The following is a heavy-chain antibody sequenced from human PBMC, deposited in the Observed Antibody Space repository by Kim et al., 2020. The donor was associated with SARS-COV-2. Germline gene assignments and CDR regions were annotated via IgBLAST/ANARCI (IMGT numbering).Heavy chain of an antibody. J-gene: IGHJ4*02. CDR2: IKPDGSQQ. D-gene: IGHD1-26*01. Sequence: GGSLRLSCAASGFTFSTYWMNWVRQGPGKGLEWVGNIKPDGSQQYYMDSVKGRFTISRDNAKNSLYLQMNGLRNDDTAVYFCVRGGADYWGQGTLITVSS. V-gene: IGHV3-7*01. CDR3: VRGGADY. CDR1: GFTFSTYW.